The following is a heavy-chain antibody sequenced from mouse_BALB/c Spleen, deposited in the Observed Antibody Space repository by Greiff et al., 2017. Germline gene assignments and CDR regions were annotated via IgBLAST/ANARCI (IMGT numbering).Heavy chain of an antibody. CDR1: GYSFTGYY. D-gene: IGHD1-1*01. V-gene: IGHV1-26*01. CDR3: ARSGSSPSYWYFDV. CDR2: INPYNGAT. J-gene: IGHJ1*01. Sequence: EVQLQQSGPELVKPGASVKISCKASGYSFTGYYMHWVKQSHVKSLEWIGRINPYNGATSYNQNFKDKASLTVDKSSSTAYMELHSLTSEDSAVYYCARSGSSPSYWYFDVWGAGTTVTVSS.